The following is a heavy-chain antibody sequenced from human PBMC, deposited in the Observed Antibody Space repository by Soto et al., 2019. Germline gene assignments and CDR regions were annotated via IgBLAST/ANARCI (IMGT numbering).Heavy chain of an antibody. D-gene: IGHD3-3*01. J-gene: IGHJ4*02. CDR2: VNGDGSTT. CDR3: IRAYDF. CDR1: GFTFSTYG. V-gene: IGHV3-74*01. Sequence: GSLLPPCSASGFTFSTYGMHWVRQAPGKGLVWVSRVNGDGSTTDYAGSVKGRFTISRDNAKNTLYLQMNSLRPEDTAVYYCIRAYDFWGQGTMVT.